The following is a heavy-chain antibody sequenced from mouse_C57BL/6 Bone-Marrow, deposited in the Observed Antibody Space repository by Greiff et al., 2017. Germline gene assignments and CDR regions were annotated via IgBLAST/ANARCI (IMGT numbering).Heavy chain of an antibody. CDR1: GYTFTSYW. CDR3: ARSAYYFDY. J-gene: IGHJ2*01. D-gene: IGHD1-2*01. CDR2: IDPSDSYT. V-gene: IGHV1-69*01. Sequence: VQLQQPGAELVMPGASVKLSCKASGYTFTSYWMHWVKQRPGQGLEWIGEIDPSDSYTNYNQKFKGESTLTVDKSSSTAYMQLSSLTSEDSAVYYCARSAYYFDYWGQGTTLTVSS.